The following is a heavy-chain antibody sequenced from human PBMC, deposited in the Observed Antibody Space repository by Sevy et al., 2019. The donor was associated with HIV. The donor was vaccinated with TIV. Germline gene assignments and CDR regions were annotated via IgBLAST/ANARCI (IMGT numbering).Heavy chain of an antibody. J-gene: IGHJ4*02. V-gene: IGHV1-69*13. CDR3: AGGGRIAVAGKGGFDY. D-gene: IGHD6-19*01. Sequence: ASVKVSCKASGGTFSSYAISWVRQAPGQGLEWMGGIIPIFGTANYAQKFQGRVTITADESTSTAYMELSSLRSEDTAVYYCAGGGRIAVAGKGGFDYWGQGTLVTVSS. CDR1: GGTFSSYA. CDR2: IIPIFGTA.